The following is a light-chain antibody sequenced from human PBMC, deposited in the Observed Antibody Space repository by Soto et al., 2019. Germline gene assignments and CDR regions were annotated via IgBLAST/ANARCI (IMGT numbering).Light chain of an antibody. CDR1: NIGSKS. CDR3: QVWDSSSDHTVV. CDR2: YDS. Sequence: SYELTQPPSVSVAPGKTARITCGGNNIGSKSVHWYQQKPGQAPVLVIYYDSDRTSGIPERFSGSNSGNTATLTISRVEAGDEADYYCQVWDSSSDHTVVFGGGTKLTVL. V-gene: IGLV3-21*04. J-gene: IGLJ2*01.